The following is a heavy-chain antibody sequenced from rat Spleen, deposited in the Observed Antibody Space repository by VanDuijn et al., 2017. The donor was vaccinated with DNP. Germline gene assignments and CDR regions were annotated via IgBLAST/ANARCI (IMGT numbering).Heavy chain of an antibody. CDR1: GFTFNYYW. J-gene: IGHJ4*01. CDR2: ITSNGGRT. Sequence: EVQLVETGGGLVQPGRSLKLSCVASGFTFNYYWMTWVRQVPGKGLEWLASITSNGGRTYYGDSVKGRFTISRDNAKSTLYLQKNSLSSEDMATYYCARAGAAMYYAMDAWGQGTSVTVSS. CDR3: ARAGAAMYYAMDA. D-gene: IGHD1-2*01. V-gene: IGHV5-31*01.